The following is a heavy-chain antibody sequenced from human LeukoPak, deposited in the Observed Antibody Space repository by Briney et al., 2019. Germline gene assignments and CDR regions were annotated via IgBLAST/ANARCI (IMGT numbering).Heavy chain of an antibody. D-gene: IGHD3-22*01. CDR1: GGSISSYY. Sequence: SETLSLTCTVSGGSISSYYWSWIRQPPGKGLEWIGYIYYSGSTNYNPSLKSRVTISVDTSKNQFSLKLSSVTAADTAVYYCARDRHYYDSSGYDAFDIWGQGTMVTVSS. J-gene: IGHJ3*02. CDR3: ARDRHYYDSSGYDAFDI. CDR2: IYYSGST. V-gene: IGHV4-59*01.